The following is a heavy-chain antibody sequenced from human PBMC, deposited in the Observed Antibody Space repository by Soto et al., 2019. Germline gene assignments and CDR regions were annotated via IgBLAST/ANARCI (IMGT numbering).Heavy chain of an antibody. Sequence: DVQLLESGGGLAQRGGSLRLSCAASGFSFSTYGMTWVRQAPGKGLEWVSYGGSGGSTYYADSVKGRFTISRDNSKNTLYLKMNSLRAEDMAVYYCVKFRGRAYHYYYMDVWGNGTTVTVSS. CDR1: GFSFSTYG. CDR3: VKFRGRAYHYYYMDV. J-gene: IGHJ6*03. V-gene: IGHV3-23*01. D-gene: IGHD3-16*01. CDR2: GGSGGST.